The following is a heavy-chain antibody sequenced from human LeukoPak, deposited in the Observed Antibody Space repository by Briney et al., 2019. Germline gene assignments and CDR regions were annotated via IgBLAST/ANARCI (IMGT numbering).Heavy chain of an antibody. D-gene: IGHD3-10*01. CDR2: ISSSSYI. CDR1: GFTFKNAW. CDR3: ARGASTGDAFDI. J-gene: IGHJ3*02. Sequence: GGSLRPSCAAAGFTFKNAWMTWVRQAPGKGLEWVSSISSSSYIYYADSVKGRFTISRDNAKNSLYLQMNSLRAEDTAVYYCARGASTGDAFDIWGQGTMVTVSS. V-gene: IGHV3-69-1*01.